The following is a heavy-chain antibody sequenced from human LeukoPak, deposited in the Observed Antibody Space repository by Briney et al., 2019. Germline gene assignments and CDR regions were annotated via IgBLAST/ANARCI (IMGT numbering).Heavy chain of an antibody. CDR3: ARDSMVRGVD. CDR2: IYTSGST. J-gene: IGHJ4*02. Sequence: SQTLSLTCTVSGGSISSGSYYWSWIRQPAGKRLEWIGRIYTSGSTNYNPSLKSRVTISVDTSKNQFSLKLSSVTAADTAVYYCARDSMVRGVDWGQGTLVTVSS. D-gene: IGHD3-10*01. V-gene: IGHV4-61*02. CDR1: GGSISSGSYY.